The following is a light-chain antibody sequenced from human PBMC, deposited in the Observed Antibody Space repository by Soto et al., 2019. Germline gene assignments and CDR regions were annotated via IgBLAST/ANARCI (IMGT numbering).Light chain of an antibody. J-gene: IGLJ2*01. CDR1: PSDIGRYNY. CDR2: EVT. V-gene: IGLV2-14*01. CDR3: SSYSTTSSPHVL. Sequence: QSALTQPASVSGSPGQSITISCTGTPSDIGRYNYVSWYQQFPGKVPKLLIYEVTSRPSEVSARFSGSKSGSTASLTISGFQAEDEADYYCSSYSTTSSPHVLFGGGTKVTVL.